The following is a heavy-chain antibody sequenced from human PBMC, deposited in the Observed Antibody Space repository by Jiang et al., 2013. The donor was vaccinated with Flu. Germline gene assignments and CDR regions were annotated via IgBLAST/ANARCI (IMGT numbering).Heavy chain of an antibody. CDR2: ISASGST. Sequence: SQTLSLTCTVSGASISSGSYFWSWIRQPAGKGLEWIGRISASGSTNYNPSLKSRVTISVDTSKNQFSLKVGSVTAADTALYYCAGGYCSGGSCYGVSDYWGQGTLVTVSS. J-gene: IGHJ4*02. D-gene: IGHD2-15*01. V-gene: IGHV4-61*02. CDR1: GASISSGSYF. CDR3: AGGYCSGGSCYGVSDY.